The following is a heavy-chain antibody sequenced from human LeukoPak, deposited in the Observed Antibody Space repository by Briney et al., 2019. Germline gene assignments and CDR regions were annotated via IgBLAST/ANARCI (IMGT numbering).Heavy chain of an antibody. J-gene: IGHJ4*02. CDR3: ARLYEGRYFDY. V-gene: IGHV4-59*01. D-gene: IGHD3-16*02. CDR1: GGSISSYY. Sequence: PSETLSLTCTVSGGSISSYYWSWIQQPPGKGLEWIGYIYYSGSTNYNPSLKSRVTISVDTSKNQFSLKLSSVTAADTAVYYCARLYEGRYFDYWGQGTLVTVSS. CDR2: IYYSGST.